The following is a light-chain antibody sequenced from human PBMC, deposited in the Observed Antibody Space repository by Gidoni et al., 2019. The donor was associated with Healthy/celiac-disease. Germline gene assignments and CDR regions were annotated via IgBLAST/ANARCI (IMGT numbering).Light chain of an antibody. CDR1: SSNIGNNY. CDR3: GTWDSSLSAWV. Sequence: QSVLPQPPSVSAAPGQKVTISCSGSSSNIGNNYVSCYQQLPGTAPKLLIYDNNKRPSGIPDRFSGSKSGTSATLGITGLQTGDEADYYCGTWDSSLSAWVFGGGTKLTVL. V-gene: IGLV1-51*01. CDR2: DNN. J-gene: IGLJ3*02.